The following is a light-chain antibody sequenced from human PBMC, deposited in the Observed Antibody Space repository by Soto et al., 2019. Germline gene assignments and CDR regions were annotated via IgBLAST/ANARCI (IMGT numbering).Light chain of an antibody. V-gene: IGKV3-15*01. CDR3: QQYNKWSIT. J-gene: IGKJ5*01. Sequence: EIVMTQSPATLSVSPGERATLSCRASQSVSSNLGWYQQKPGQAPRLLIYGASTRATGIPARSSGSGSGTEFTLTISSLQSEDFAVYYCQQYNKWSITFGQGTRLEIK. CDR1: QSVSSN. CDR2: GAS.